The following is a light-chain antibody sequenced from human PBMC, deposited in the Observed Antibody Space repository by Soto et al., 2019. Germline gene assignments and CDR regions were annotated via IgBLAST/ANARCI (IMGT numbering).Light chain of an antibody. J-gene: IGKJ1*01. V-gene: IGKV1-5*01. CDR1: QSVRNW. Sequence: DIQMTQAPSTLFASVVDRVSITCLSSQSVRNWLAWYQQKPGRAPQLLIYDSSTLEPGVPSRFRGSGSGTEFTLTINGLQPDDFATYYCQQYDGYSPQTFGQGTKVDIK. CDR2: DSS. CDR3: QQYDGYSPQT.